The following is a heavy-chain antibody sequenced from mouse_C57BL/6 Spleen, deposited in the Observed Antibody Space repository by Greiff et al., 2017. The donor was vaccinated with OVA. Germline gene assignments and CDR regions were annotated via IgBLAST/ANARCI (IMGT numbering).Heavy chain of an antibody. Sequence: QVQLQQPGAELVKPGASVKLSCKASGYTFTSYWMHWVKQRPGQGLEWIGMIHPNSGSTNYNEKFKSKATLTVDKSSSTAYMQLSSLTSEDSAVYNCESPHSNYYAMDYWGQGTSVTVSS. CDR1: GYTFTSYW. V-gene: IGHV1-64*01. D-gene: IGHD2-5*01. CDR3: ESPHSNYYAMDY. J-gene: IGHJ4*01. CDR2: IHPNSGST.